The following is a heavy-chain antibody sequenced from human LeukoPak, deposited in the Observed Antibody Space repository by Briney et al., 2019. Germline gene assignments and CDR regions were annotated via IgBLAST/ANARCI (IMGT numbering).Heavy chain of an antibody. V-gene: IGHV1-18*01. J-gene: IGHJ4*02. CDR3: ARGESSGYPY. Sequence: ASVKVSCKASGYTFTSYGISWVRQAPGHGLEWMGWISAYNGNTNYAQKFQGRVTMPRNTSISTAYVELSSLRSEDTAVYYCARGESSGYPYWGQGTLVTV. CDR2: ISAYNGNT. D-gene: IGHD3-22*01. CDR1: GYTFTSYG.